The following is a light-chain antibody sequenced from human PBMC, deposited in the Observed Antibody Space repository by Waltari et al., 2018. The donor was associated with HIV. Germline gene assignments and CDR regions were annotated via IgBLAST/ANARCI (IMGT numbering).Light chain of an antibody. Sequence: QSVLTQPPSVSAAPRQNVPISCSGSPSNIANNLWAWSQQRPGTAPKLVIYDNDKRPSGIPDRFSGSKSGTSVTLGIAGLQTGDEADYYCEAWDNRLSGVLFGGGTKLTVL. J-gene: IGLJ3*02. CDR2: DND. CDR3: EAWDNRLSGVL. CDR1: PSNIANNL. V-gene: IGLV1-51*01.